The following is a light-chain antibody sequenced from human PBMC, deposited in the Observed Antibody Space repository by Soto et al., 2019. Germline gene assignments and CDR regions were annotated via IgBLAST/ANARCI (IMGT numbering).Light chain of an antibody. J-gene: IGKJ4*01. CDR2: DAS. Sequence: EIVLTQSPATLSLSPGERPTLSGRASQRVSSYLAWYQQKPGQAPRLLIYDASNRATGIPARFSGSGSGTDFTLTISSLEPEDFAVYYCQQRTNWPPLTFGGGTKVEIK. V-gene: IGKV3-11*01. CDR1: QRVSSY. CDR3: QQRTNWPPLT.